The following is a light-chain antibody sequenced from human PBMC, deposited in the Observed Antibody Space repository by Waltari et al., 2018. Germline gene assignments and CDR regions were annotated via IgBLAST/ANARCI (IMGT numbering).Light chain of an antibody. CDR1: SSYPGTYTF. V-gene: IGLV2-23*01. CDR3: CSYADSNVV. CDR2: EDT. J-gene: IGLJ2*01. Sequence: QSALTQPASVSGSPGQSITISCAGTSSYPGTYTFFSWYQHRPGKAPKLMIYEDTQRPSGVSDRFSGSKSGNTASLRISGLQAEDEADYYCCSYADSNVVFGGGTKLTV.